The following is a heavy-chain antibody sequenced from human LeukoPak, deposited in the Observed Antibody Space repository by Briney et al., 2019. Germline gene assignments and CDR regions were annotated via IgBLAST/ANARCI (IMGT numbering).Heavy chain of an antibody. CDR1: GFTFSSYS. CDR3: ARFPHYYDSSGYSF. Sequence: PGGSLRLSCAASGFTFSSYSMNWVRQAPGKGLGWVSYISSSSSTIYYADSVKGRFTISRDNAKNSLYLQMNSLRDEDTAVYYCARFPHYYDSSGYSFWGQGTLVTVSS. J-gene: IGHJ4*02. CDR2: ISSSSSTI. V-gene: IGHV3-48*02. D-gene: IGHD3-22*01.